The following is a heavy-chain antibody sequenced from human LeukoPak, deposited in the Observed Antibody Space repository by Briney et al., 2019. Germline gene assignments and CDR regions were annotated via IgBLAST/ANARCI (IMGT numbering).Heavy chain of an antibody. V-gene: IGHV3-23*01. Sequence: GGSLRLSCAASGFTFNSYAMSWVRQAPGKGLEWVSGISGSGGSTYYADSVKGRFTISRDNSKNTLYLQMNSLRAEDTAVYYCVKTLDIVVVVATPTYFGYWGQGTLVTVSS. CDR2: ISGSGGST. CDR3: VKTLDIVVVVATPTYFGY. J-gene: IGHJ4*02. D-gene: IGHD2-15*01. CDR1: GFTFNSYA.